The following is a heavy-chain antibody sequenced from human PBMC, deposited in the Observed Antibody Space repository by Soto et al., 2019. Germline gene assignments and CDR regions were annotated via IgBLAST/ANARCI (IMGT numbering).Heavy chain of an antibody. CDR1: GFTFSSYS. CDR3: ARETMIVANWFDP. Sequence: PVGSLRLSCAASGFTFSSYSMNWVRQAPGKGLEWVSSISSSSSYIYYADSVKGRFTISRDNAKNSLYLQMNSLRAEDTAVYYCARETMIVANWFDPWGQGTLVTVSS. CDR2: ISSSSSYI. J-gene: IGHJ5*02. D-gene: IGHD3-22*01. V-gene: IGHV3-21*01.